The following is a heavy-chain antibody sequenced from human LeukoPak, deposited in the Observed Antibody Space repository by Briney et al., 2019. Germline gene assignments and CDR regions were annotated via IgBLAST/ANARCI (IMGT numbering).Heavy chain of an antibody. D-gene: IGHD1-1*01. Sequence: GGSLRLSCAASGFTFSSYSMNWVRQAPGKGLEWVSYISSSSSTIYYADSVKGRFTISRDNAKNSLYLQMNSLRVEDTALYFCAREALHWNDGADLGQGTLVTVSS. CDR2: ISSSSSTI. CDR1: GFTFSSYS. V-gene: IGHV3-48*04. CDR3: AREALHWNDGAD. J-gene: IGHJ4*02.